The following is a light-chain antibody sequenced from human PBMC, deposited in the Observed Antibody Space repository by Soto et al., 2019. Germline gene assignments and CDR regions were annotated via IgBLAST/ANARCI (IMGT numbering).Light chain of an antibody. J-gene: IGKJ4*01. CDR1: QSVSTNY. CDR2: DAS. V-gene: IGKV3D-20*01. Sequence: IVLTQSPATLSLXXXXXXXXXXXASQSVSTNYLAWYQQKPGLAPRLLIYDASSRATGISDRFSGSGSGTDFTLTISRLEPEDFAVYYCQQYGSSPSFGGGTKVDIK. CDR3: QQYGSSPS.